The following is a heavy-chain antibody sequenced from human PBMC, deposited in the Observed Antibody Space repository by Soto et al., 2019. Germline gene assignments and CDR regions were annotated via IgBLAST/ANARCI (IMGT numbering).Heavy chain of an antibody. CDR3: ARTKVVPAANPYFQH. CDR1: GGSFSGYY. J-gene: IGHJ1*01. V-gene: IGHV4-34*01. D-gene: IGHD2-2*01. CDR2: INHSGST. Sequence: SETLSLTCAVYGGSFSGYYWSWIRQPPGKGLEWIGEINHSGSTNYNPSLKSRVTISVDTSKNQFSLKLSSVTAADTAVYYCARTKVVPAANPYFQHWGQGTLVTVSS.